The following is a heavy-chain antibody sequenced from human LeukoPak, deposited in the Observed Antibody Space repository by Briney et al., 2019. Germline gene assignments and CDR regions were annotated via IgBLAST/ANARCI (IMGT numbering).Heavy chain of an antibody. CDR1: GFTFSSYW. J-gene: IGHJ4*02. CDR3: ARSSRTIFGVVTQVGFDY. V-gene: IGHV3-7*01. CDR2: IKQDGSEK. D-gene: IGHD3-3*01. Sequence: GGSLRLSCAASGFTFSSYWMSWVRQAPGKGLEWVANIKQDGSEKYYVDSVKVRFTISRDNAKNSLYLQMNSLRAEDTAVYYCARSSRTIFGVVTQVGFDYWGQGTLVTVSS.